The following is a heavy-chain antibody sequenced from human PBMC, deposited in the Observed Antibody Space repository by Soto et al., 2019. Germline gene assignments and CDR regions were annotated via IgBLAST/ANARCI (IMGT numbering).Heavy chain of an antibody. CDR2: ISSSSSYI. J-gene: IGHJ6*03. CDR3: ATGYYDFWSGYLDV. Sequence: GGSLRLSFAASGYTFSSYSMNWVRQAPGKGLEWVSFISSSSSYIYYADSVKGRFTISRDNAKNSLYLQMNSLRAEDTAVYYCATGYYDFWSGYLDVWGKGTTVTVSS. CDR1: GYTFSSYS. D-gene: IGHD3-3*01. V-gene: IGHV3-21*01.